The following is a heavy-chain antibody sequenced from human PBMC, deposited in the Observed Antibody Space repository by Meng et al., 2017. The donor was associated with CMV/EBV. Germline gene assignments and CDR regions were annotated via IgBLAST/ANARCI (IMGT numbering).Heavy chain of an antibody. CDR2: ITSSSSTI. Sequence: GESLKISCVASGFTFSTYSMNWVRQAPGKGLEWLSYITSSSSTIYYADSVKGRFTISRDNAKNSLYLQMNSLRAEDTAVHYCAREDYGYYGMDVWGQGTTVTVSS. V-gene: IGHV3-48*04. J-gene: IGHJ6*02. CDR1: GFTFSTYS. CDR3: AREDYGYYGMDV.